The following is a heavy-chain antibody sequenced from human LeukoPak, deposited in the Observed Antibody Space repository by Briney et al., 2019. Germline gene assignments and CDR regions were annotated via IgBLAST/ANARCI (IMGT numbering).Heavy chain of an antibody. J-gene: IGHJ4*02. D-gene: IGHD5-18*01. V-gene: IGHV3-66*04. CDR1: GVTVSSNY. CDR2: IYSGGNT. Sequence: GGSLSLSCAASGVTVSSNYMNWVRQAPGKGLEWVSIIYSGGNTYYADSVKGRFTISRDDSKNTLYLQMNGLRADDTAVYYCARQQDTTNPGYWGQGTLVTVSS. CDR3: ARQQDTTNPGY.